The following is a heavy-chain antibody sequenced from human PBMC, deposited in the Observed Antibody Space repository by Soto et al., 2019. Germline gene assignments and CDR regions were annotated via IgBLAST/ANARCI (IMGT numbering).Heavy chain of an antibody. CDR2: IFSNDEK. J-gene: IGHJ3*02. D-gene: IGHD3-16*01. CDR1: GFSLSNARMG. V-gene: IGHV2-26*01. Sequence: QVTLKESGPVLVKPTETLTLTCTVSGFSLSNARMGVSWIRQPPGKALEWLAHIFSNDEKSYSTFLKSRLTISKDTSQSQVVLTMTNMDPVDTATYYCARSLMITFGGVVTYAAFDIWGQGTMVTVSS. CDR3: ARSLMITFGGVVTYAAFDI.